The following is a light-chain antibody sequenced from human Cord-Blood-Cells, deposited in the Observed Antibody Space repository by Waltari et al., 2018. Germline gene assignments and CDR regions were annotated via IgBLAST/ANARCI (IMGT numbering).Light chain of an antibody. CDR3: QQSYSTPIS. CDR1: QSISSY. J-gene: IGKJ5*01. Sequence: DIQMTQSPSSLSASVGDRVTITCRASQSISSYLNWYQQKPGKAPKLLIYAASSLQSGVPSSFSGSRSGTDFTLTISSLQPEDFATYYCQQSYSTPISFGQGTRLEIK. CDR2: AAS. V-gene: IGKV1-39*01.